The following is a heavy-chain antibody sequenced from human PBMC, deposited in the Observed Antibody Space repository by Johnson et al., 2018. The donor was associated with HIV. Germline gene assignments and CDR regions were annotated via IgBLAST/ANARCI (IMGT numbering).Heavy chain of an antibody. D-gene: IGHD3-16*02. CDR3: ARVGYHDAFDI. V-gene: IGHV3-13*01. Sequence: MQLVESGGGVVQPGRSLRLSCAASGFTFSSYDMHWVRQATGKGLEWVSAIGTAGDTYYPGSVKGRFTISRENAKNSLYLQMNSLRAGDTAVYYCARVGYHDAFDIWGQGTMVTVSS. CDR1: GFTFSSYD. CDR2: IGTAGDT. J-gene: IGHJ3*02.